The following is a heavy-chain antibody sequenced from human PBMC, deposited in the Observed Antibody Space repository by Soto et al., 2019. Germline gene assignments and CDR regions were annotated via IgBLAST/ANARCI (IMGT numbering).Heavy chain of an antibody. J-gene: IGHJ4*02. Sequence: QVQLVESGGGVVQPGGSLRLSCAASGVTFSSYGMQWVRQSRGEGLEWVAIMAHDGSNQYYGDSVKGRVTISRDNSKNTLYLQMDSLRPEGTAVYYGARSSGGSSYCPPDYWGQGTLVTVSS. CDR2: MAHDGSNQ. CDR3: ARSSGGSSYCPPDY. V-gene: IGHV3-30*03. CDR1: GVTFSSYG. D-gene: IGHD2-15*01.